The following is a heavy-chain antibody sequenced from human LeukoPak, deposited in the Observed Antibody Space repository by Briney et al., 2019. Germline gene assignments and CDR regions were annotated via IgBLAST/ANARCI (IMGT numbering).Heavy chain of an antibody. CDR1: GGSFSGYY. Sequence: SETLSLTCAVYGGSFSGYYWSWIRQPPGKGLEWIGEINHSGSTNYNPSLKSRVTISVDTSKNQFSLKLSSVTAADTAVYYYASLLVWFGELKYYYFDYWGQGTLVTVSS. CDR2: INHSGST. CDR3: ASLLVWFGELKYYYFDY. V-gene: IGHV4-34*01. J-gene: IGHJ4*02. D-gene: IGHD3-10*01.